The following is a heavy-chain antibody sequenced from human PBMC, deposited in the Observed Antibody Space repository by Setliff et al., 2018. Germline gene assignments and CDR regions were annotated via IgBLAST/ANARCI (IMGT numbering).Heavy chain of an antibody. J-gene: IGHJ4*02. CDR1: GGSISSGGYY. D-gene: IGHD6-19*01. Sequence: SETLSLTCTVSGGSISSGGYYWSWIRQHPGKGLEWIGYIYYSGSTSYYNPSLKSRVTISVDTSKNQFSLKLSPVTAADTAVYYCARGRAGHSGHWGQGTLVTSPQ. V-gene: IGHV4-31*03. CDR3: ARGRAGHSGH. CDR2: IYYSGSTS.